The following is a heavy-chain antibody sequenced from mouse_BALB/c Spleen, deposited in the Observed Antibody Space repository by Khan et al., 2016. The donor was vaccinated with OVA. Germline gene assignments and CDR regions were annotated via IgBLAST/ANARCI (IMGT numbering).Heavy chain of an antibody. D-gene: IGHD6-1*01. CDR1: GYTFTNYG. CDR3: ARSASYWFFDV. CDR2: INTYTGEP. Sequence: QIQLVQSGPELKKPGETVKISCKASGYTFTNYGMNWVKQAPGKGLKWMGWINTYTGEPTYADDFKGRFAFSLETSANTAYLQINNLKNEDTATYFCARSASYWFFDVSGAGTTVTVSS. V-gene: IGHV9-3-1*01. J-gene: IGHJ1*01.